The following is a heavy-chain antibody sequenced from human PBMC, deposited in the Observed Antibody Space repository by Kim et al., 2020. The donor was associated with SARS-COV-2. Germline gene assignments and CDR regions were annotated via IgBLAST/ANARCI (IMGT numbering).Heavy chain of an antibody. CDR1: GGSISSGGYY. V-gene: IGHV4-31*03. J-gene: IGHJ5*02. CDR3: ARYHDSSGYYYDLNGNWFDP. CDR2: IYYSGST. Sequence: SETLSLTCTVSGGSISSGGYYWSWIRQHPGKGLEWIGYIYYSGSTYYNPSLKSRVTMSVDTSKNQFSLKLSSVTAADTAVYYCARYHDSSGYYYDLNGNWFDPWGQGTLVTVSS. D-gene: IGHD3-22*01.